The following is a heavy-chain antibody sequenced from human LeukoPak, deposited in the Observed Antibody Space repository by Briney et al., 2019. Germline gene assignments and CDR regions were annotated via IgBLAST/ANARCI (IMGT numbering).Heavy chain of an antibody. D-gene: IGHD1-26*01. CDR1: GGSISSGGDY. CDR2: IYYSGST. CDR3: AREVGGNRVKRYFDY. V-gene: IGHV4-31*03. J-gene: IGHJ4*02. Sequence: SETLSLTCTVSGGSISSGGDYWSWIRQHPGKGLEWIGYIYYSGSTYYNPSLKSRVTISVDTSKNQFSLKLSSVTAADTAVYYCAREVGGNRVKRYFDYWGQGTLVTVSS.